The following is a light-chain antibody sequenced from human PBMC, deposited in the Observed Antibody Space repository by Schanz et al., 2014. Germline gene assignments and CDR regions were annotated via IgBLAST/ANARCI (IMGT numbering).Light chain of an antibody. V-gene: IGKV3-11*01. Sequence: EIVLTQSPATLSLSPGERATLSCRASQTINNHVAWYQQKPGQAPRLLIFDASNRATGVPARFSATGFGTGFTLTISSLEPEDFAVYYCQQRSNWPLTFGGGTKVEIK. J-gene: IGKJ4*01. CDR3: QQRSNWPLT. CDR2: DAS. CDR1: QTINNH.